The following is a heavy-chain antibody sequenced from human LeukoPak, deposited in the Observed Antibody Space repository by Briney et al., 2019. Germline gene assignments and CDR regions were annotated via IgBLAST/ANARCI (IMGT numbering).Heavy chain of an antibody. CDR1: GFTFSSYG. Sequence: GGSLRLSCAASGFTFSSYGMHWVRQAPGKGLEWVAVISYDGSNKYYADSVKGRFTISRGNSKNTLYLQMNSPRAEDTAVYYCAKDMYYDSSGYYSLAFDYWGQGTLVTVSS. J-gene: IGHJ4*02. CDR3: AKDMYYDSSGYYSLAFDY. V-gene: IGHV3-30*18. D-gene: IGHD3-22*01. CDR2: ISYDGSNK.